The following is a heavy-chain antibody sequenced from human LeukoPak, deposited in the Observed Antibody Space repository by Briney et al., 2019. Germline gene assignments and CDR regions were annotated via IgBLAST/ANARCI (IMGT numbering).Heavy chain of an antibody. D-gene: IGHD2-15*01. CDR2: LDDSGNT. CDR1: NYYS. Sequence: KPSGTLSLTCSVSNYYSWAWIRQAPGKGLEWVGGLDDSGNTYYNPSLKSRLTISVDTSKNHFSLNLKSVAAADTSVYYCARRLRIGAAEWFDPWGQGIMVTVSS. V-gene: IGHV4-38-2*01. J-gene: IGHJ5*02. CDR3: ARRLRIGAAEWFDP.